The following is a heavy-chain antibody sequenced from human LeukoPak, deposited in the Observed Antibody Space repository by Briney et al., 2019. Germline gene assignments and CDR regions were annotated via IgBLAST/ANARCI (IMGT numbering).Heavy chain of an antibody. Sequence: GGSLRLSCAASRFVFYSYGMHGVRQAPGKGLEWVAVISHDGKTKYYADSVKARFTISRDNSKNILYLHINSMRVEDTAVFYCAKDSVHHRHRVGGIGGAFDYWGQGSPVTVSS. CDR1: RFVFYSYG. CDR2: ISHDGKTK. D-gene: IGHD1-26*01. CDR3: AKDSVHHRHRVGGIGGAFDY. J-gene: IGHJ4*02. V-gene: IGHV3-30*18.